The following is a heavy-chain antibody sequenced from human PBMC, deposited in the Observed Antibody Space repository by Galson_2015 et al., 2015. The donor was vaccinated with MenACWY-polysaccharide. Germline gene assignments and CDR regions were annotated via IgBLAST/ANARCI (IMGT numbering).Heavy chain of an antibody. CDR3: ATGDGDY. D-gene: IGHD6-6*01. CDR1: GFSFSNKW. Sequence: SLRLSCAASGFSFSNKWMNWVRQAPGKGPECVATIREGGSQKHYVDSVKGRFTISRDDAKNSLYLQMNSLRAEDTAVYYCATGDGDYGGQGTLVTVSS. J-gene: IGHJ4*02. CDR2: IREGGSQK. V-gene: IGHV3-7*01.